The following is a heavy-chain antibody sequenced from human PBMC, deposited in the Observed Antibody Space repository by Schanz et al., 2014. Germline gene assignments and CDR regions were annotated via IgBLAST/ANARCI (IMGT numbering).Heavy chain of an antibody. V-gene: IGHV3-11*01. J-gene: IGHJ3*02. D-gene: IGHD7-27*01. Sequence: QVQLVESGGCLVKPGGSLRLSCAASGFIFNDYYMNWIRQAPGKGLEWLSYISRDRTTSYYADSVKGRFTISRDNAKNSLYLEMTSLRGEDTAVYYCARENLNWEAFDIWGQGTVVTVSS. CDR2: ISRDRTTS. CDR1: GFIFNDYY. CDR3: ARENLNWEAFDI.